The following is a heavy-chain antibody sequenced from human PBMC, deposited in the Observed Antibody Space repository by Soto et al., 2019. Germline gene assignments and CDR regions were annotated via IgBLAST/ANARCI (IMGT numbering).Heavy chain of an antibody. CDR1: GFTFSSYA. Sequence: GGSLRLSCAASGFTFSSYAMSWVRQAPGKGLEWVSAISGSGGSTYYADSVKGRFTISRDNSKNTLYLQMNSLRAEDTAVYYCAKDLGYRRITIFGVGGYFDYWGQGTLVTVSS. J-gene: IGHJ4*02. V-gene: IGHV3-23*01. CDR3: AKDLGYRRITIFGVGGYFDY. D-gene: IGHD3-3*01. CDR2: ISGSGGST.